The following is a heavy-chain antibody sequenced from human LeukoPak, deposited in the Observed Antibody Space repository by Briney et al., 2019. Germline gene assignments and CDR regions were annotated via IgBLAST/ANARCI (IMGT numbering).Heavy chain of an antibody. D-gene: IGHD3-3*01. J-gene: IGHJ4*02. V-gene: IGHV3-53*01. CDR2: IYGDGRT. CDR3: ARGRGLGVVSPYFDY. CDR1: GFSVSNNY. Sequence: GGSLRLSCVVSGFSVSNNYIIWVRQAPGNGLERVSVIYGDGRTSHSASVRGRFTISRDNSKDIVSLQMNNLRAEDTAVYYCARGRGLGVVSPYFDYWGQGTLVTVSS.